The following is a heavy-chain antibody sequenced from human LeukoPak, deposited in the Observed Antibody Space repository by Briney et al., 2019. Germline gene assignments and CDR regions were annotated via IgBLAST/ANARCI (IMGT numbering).Heavy chain of an antibody. CDR2: IPYDGSNK. J-gene: IGHJ4*02. V-gene: IGHV3-30*03. D-gene: IGHD3-22*01. CDR1: GFTFSSYG. CDR3: ARRYYGSATYRLPYDY. Sequence: PGGSLRLSCAASGFTFSSYGMHWVRQAPGKGLEWVAVIPYDGSNKYYADSVKGRFTISRDNSKNTLYLQMNSLRAEDTAVYYCARRYYGSATYRLPYDYWGQGTLVTVSS.